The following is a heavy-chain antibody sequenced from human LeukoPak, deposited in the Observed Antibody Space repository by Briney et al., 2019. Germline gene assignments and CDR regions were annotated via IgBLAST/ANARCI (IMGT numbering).Heavy chain of an antibody. CDR2: IYYSGST. V-gene: IGHV4-59*01. CDR1: GGSISSYY. CDR3: ARHCSGGSCYKAFDY. D-gene: IGHD2-15*01. J-gene: IGHJ4*02. Sequence: SETLSLTCTVSGGSISSYYWSWIRQPPGKGLEWIGYIYYSGSTNYNPSLKSRVTILVDTSKNQFSLKLSSVTAADTAVYYCARHCSGGSCYKAFDYWGQGTLVTVSS.